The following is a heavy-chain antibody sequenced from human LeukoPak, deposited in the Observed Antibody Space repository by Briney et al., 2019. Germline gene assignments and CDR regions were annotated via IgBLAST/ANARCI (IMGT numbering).Heavy chain of an antibody. CDR2: IYSGGST. CDR3: ARAKPKNMVRGLIMRRESRYYFDY. CDR1: GFTFTTYW. Sequence: GGSLRPSCAASGFTFTTYWMSWVRQAPGKGLEWVSVIYSGGSTYYADSVKGRFTISRDNSKSTLYIQMNSLRAEDTAVYYCARAKPKNMVRGLIMRRESRYYFDYWGQGTLVTVSS. J-gene: IGHJ4*02. V-gene: IGHV3-53*01. D-gene: IGHD3-10*01.